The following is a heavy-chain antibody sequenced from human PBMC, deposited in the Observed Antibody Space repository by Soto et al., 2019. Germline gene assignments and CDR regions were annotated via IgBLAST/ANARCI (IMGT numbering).Heavy chain of an antibody. CDR3: ARGDSTDCSNGVCSFFYNHDMDV. CDR2: INPKSGGT. D-gene: IGHD2-8*01. J-gene: IGHJ6*02. V-gene: IGHV1-2*04. Sequence: GASVKVSCKASGYSFTDYHIHWVRQAPGQGHEWLGRINPKSGGTSTAQKFQGWVTMTTDTSISTASMELTRLTSDDTAIYYCARGDSTDCSNGVCSFFYNHDMDVWGQGTTVTSP. CDR1: GYSFTDYH.